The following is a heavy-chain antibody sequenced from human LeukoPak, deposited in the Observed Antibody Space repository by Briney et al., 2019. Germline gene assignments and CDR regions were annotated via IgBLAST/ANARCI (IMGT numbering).Heavy chain of an antibody. CDR1: SYSISTGYY. D-gene: IGHD1-26*01. Sequence: PSETLSLTCAVSSYSISTGYYWGWIRQPPGKGLEWLGSIYHSGITYYNLSLKSRVTISVDTSKNQFSLKLSSVTAADTAVYYCAKVAVGVTKSFDYWGQGTLVTVSS. CDR3: AKVAVGVTKSFDY. J-gene: IGHJ4*02. CDR2: IYHSGIT. V-gene: IGHV4-38-2*01.